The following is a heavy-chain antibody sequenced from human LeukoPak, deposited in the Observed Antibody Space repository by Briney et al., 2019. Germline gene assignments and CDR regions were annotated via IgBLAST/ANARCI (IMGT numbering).Heavy chain of an antibody. D-gene: IGHD3-22*01. Sequence: SETLSLTCAVYGGSFSGYYWSWIRQPPGKGLEWIGEINHSGSTNYNPSLKSRVTISVDTSKNQFSLKLSSVTAADTAVYYCARGRVSREGIEGISYDSSGYYRLEYYFDYWGQGTLVTVSS. CDR3: ARGRVSREGIEGISYDSSGYYRLEYYFDY. CDR1: GGSFSGYY. CDR2: INHSGST. V-gene: IGHV4-34*01. J-gene: IGHJ4*02.